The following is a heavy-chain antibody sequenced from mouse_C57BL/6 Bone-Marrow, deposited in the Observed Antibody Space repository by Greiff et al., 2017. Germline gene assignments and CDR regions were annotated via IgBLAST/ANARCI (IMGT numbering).Heavy chain of an antibody. CDR1: GYSITSGYY. D-gene: IGHD2-3*01. V-gene: IGHV3-6*01. Sequence: ESGPGLVKPSQSLSLTCSVTGYSITSGYYWNWIRQFPGNKLEWMGYISYDGSNNYNPSLKNRISITRDTSKNQFFLKLNSVTTEDTATYYCARGGGYYLAYWGQGTLVTVSA. J-gene: IGHJ3*01. CDR3: ARGGGYYLAY. CDR2: ISYDGSN.